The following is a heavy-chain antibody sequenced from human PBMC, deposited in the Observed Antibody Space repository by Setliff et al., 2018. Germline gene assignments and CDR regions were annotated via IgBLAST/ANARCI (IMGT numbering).Heavy chain of an antibody. Sequence: PSETRSLTCPVPGSSIVSDYYWVWIRQPPGRGREWIGSIFQIGSTNYNPSPKSRVTISVDTSKNQFSLKLSSVTAADTAVYYCARVDNFLSGPIDYWGQGTLVTVSS. CDR1: GSSIVSDYY. CDR3: ARVDNFLSGPIDY. J-gene: IGHJ4*02. V-gene: IGHV4-38-2*02. CDR2: IFQIGST. D-gene: IGHD3-3*01.